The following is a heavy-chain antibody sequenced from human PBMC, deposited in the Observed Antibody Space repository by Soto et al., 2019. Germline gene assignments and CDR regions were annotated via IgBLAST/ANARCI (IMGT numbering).Heavy chain of an antibody. V-gene: IGHV2-5*02. D-gene: IGHD6-19*01. CDR1: GFSLSTSGVG. Sequence: QITLKESGPTLVKPTQTLTLTCTFSGFSLSTSGVGVGWIRQPPGKALEWLALIYWDGDKRYSPSLRSRITITKDTSKNQVVLTMTNMDPVDTATYFCAHRLLSSSGWFIFDYWGQGTLVTVSS. CDR2: IYWDGDK. CDR3: AHRLLSSSGWFIFDY. J-gene: IGHJ4*02.